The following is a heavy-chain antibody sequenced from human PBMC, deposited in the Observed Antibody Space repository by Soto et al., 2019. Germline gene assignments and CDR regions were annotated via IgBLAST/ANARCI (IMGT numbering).Heavy chain of an antibody. Sequence: PSETLSLTCTFSGGSISGYDWSWIGQRAGKGLEWIGRIYTSGSTNYNPSLKSRVTMSVDTSKNQFSLKLSSVTAADTAVYYCARDGEGLRYFDWFYYGMDVWGQGTTVT. CDR2: IYTSGST. CDR1: GGSISGYD. CDR3: ARDGEGLRYFDWFYYGMDV. V-gene: IGHV4-4*07. J-gene: IGHJ6*02. D-gene: IGHD3-9*01.